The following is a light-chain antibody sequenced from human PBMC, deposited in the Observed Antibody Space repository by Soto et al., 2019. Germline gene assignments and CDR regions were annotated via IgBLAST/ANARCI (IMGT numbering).Light chain of an antibody. CDR3: QEYYTYHRT. CDR2: DVS. V-gene: IGKV1-5*01. Sequence: DIQMTQSRSTLSASIGDRVTITCRASQSIGTWLAWYQQKPGTAPKLLIYDVSGLQGGVPSRFSGSGSGTEFTLTISRLQPDDLATYYCQEYYTYHRTFGQGTKVEFK. CDR1: QSIGTW. J-gene: IGKJ1*01.